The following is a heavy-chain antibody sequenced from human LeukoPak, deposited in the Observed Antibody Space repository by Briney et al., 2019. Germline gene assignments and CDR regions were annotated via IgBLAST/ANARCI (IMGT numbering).Heavy chain of an antibody. J-gene: IGHJ4*02. V-gene: IGHV1-2*02. Sequence: ASVKLSCKASGYTFTGYYMHWVRQAPGQGLEWMGWINPNSGGTNYAQKFQGRVTMTRDTSISTAYMELSRLRSDDAAVYYCARADIVVVPAADFDYWGQGTLVTVSS. CDR1: GYTFTGYY. D-gene: IGHD2-2*01. CDR2: INPNSGGT. CDR3: ARADIVVVPAADFDY.